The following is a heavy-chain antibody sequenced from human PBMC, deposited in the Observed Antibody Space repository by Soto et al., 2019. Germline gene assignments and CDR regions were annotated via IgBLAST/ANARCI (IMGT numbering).Heavy chain of an antibody. CDR2: IYYSGST. Sequence: PSETLSLTCAVSGGSGSSGSYYWIWIRHPPGKGLEWIGYIYYSGSTNYNPSLKSRVTISVDTSKNQFSLKLSSMTTADTAVYYCASSGIVGREVNTWFDPWGQGTLVTVSS. J-gene: IGHJ5*02. CDR1: GGSGSSGSYY. D-gene: IGHD3-22*01. CDR3: ASSGIVGREVNTWFDP. V-gene: IGHV4-61*01.